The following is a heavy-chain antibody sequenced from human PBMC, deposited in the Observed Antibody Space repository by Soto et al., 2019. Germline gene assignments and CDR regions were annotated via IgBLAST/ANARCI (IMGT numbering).Heavy chain of an antibody. CDR3: ARTATVTTGSRYYYGLDV. CDR1: GFTFSSYG. D-gene: IGHD4-17*01. J-gene: IGHJ6*02. CDR2: IWYDGSNK. V-gene: IGHV3-33*01. Sequence: PGGSLRLSCAASGFTFSSYGMHWVRQAPGKGLEWVAVIWYDGSNKYYADSVKGRFTISRDNSKNTLYLQMNSLRAEDTAVYYCARTATVTTGSRYYYGLDVWGQGTTVTVSS.